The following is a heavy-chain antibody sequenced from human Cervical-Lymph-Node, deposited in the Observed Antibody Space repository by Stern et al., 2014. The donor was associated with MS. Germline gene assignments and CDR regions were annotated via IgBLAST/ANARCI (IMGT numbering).Heavy chain of an antibody. V-gene: IGHV1-69*01. J-gene: IGHJ6*02. Sequence: QVQLVQSGAEVKKPGSSVKVSCKASGGTFSSYAISWVRQAPGQGLEWMGGIMPIFGTTNYAQKFQGRITVTADESTSTAYMELSSLRSEDTAVYYCARGGEPGTYGPGDYYFYGMDVWGQGTTVTVSS. D-gene: IGHD1-14*01. CDR3: ARGGEPGTYGPGDYYFYGMDV. CDR1: GGTFSSYA. CDR2: IMPIFGTT.